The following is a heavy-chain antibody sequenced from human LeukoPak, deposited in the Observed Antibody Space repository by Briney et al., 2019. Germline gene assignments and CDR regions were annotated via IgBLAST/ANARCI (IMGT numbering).Heavy chain of an antibody. D-gene: IGHD1-26*01. CDR2: IYYSGST. J-gene: IGHJ4*02. Sequence: SETLSLTCTVSGGSISSYCWSWIRQPPGKGLEWIGYIYYSGSTNYNPSLKSRVTISVDTSKNQFSLKLSSVTAADTAVYYCARHSPTYYDFDYWGQGTLVTVSS. CDR3: ARHSPTYYDFDY. V-gene: IGHV4-59*08. CDR1: GGSISSYC.